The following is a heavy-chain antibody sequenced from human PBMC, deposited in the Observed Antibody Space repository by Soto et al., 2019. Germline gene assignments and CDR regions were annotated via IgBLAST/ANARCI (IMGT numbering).Heavy chain of an antibody. CDR1: GFTFSSYS. Sequence: GGSLRLSCAASGFTFSSYSMNWVRQAPGKGLEWVAYICNDRSSTYYADSVKGRFTISRDNSKNTLYLQMNSLRAEDTAVYYCARDQNYYDSSGYPVFDYWGQGTLVTVSS. J-gene: IGHJ4*02. D-gene: IGHD3-22*01. V-gene: IGHV3-48*04. CDR3: ARDQNYYDSSGYPVFDY. CDR2: ICNDRSST.